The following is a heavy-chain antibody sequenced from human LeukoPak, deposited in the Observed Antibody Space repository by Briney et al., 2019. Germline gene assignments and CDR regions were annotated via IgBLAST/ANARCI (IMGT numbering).Heavy chain of an antibody. CDR1: GGSISSGGYS. CDR3: ARAGAAKLFDY. J-gene: IGHJ4*02. CDR2: IYHSGST. V-gene: IGHV4-30-2*01. D-gene: IGHD3-10*01. Sequence: SETLSLTCAVSGGSISSGGYSWSWIRQPPGKGLEWIGYIYHSGSTYYNPSLKSRVTISVDRSKNQFSLKLSSVTAADTAVYYCARAGAAKLFDYWGQGPLVTVSS.